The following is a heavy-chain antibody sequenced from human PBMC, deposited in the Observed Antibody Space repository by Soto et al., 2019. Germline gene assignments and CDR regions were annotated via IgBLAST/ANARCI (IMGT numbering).Heavy chain of an antibody. CDR2: IYYSGST. Sequence: PSETLSLTCTVSGGSISSSSYYWGWIRQPPGKGLEWIGSIYYSGSTYYNPSLESRVTISVDTSKNQFSLKLSSVTAADTAVYYCARSCGYSSSWLDYWGQGTLVTVSS. J-gene: IGHJ4*02. D-gene: IGHD6-13*01. CDR3: ARSCGYSSSWLDY. V-gene: IGHV4-39*01. CDR1: GGSISSSSYY.